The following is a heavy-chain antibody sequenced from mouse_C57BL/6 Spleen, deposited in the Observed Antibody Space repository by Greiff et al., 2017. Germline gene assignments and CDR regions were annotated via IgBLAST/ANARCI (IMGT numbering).Heavy chain of an antibody. CDR2: ISSGSSTI. Sequence: EVHLVESGGGLVKPGGSLKLSCAASGFTFSDYGMHWVRQAPEKGLEWVAYISSGSSTIYYADTVKGRFTISRDNAKNTLFLQRTSLRSEDTAMYYCARDSYYGGAMDYWGQGTSVTVSS. D-gene: IGHD2-10*01. CDR3: ARDSYYGGAMDY. V-gene: IGHV5-17*01. CDR1: GFTFSDYG. J-gene: IGHJ4*01.